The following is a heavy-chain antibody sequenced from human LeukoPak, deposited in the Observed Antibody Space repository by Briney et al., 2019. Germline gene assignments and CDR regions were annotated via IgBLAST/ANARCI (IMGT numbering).Heavy chain of an antibody. D-gene: IGHD4-17*01. Sequence: GGSLRLSCTASGFTFSSYSMNWVRQAPGKGLEWVATVLGSGVPTYYAGSVQGRFTISRDNSKNTLYLQMNSLRAEDTAKYYCAKDPNGDYIGTFDILGQGTMVIVS. V-gene: IGHV3-23*01. CDR1: GFTFSSYS. CDR2: VLGSGVPT. CDR3: AKDPNGDYIGTFDI. J-gene: IGHJ3*02.